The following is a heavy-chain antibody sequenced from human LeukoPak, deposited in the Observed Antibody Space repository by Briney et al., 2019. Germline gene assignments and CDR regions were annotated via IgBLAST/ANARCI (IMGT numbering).Heavy chain of an antibody. Sequence: SETLSLTCTVSGGSVRSGSYFWSWIRQPPGKGLEWIGYIYYSGSTNYNPSLKSRVTISVDTSKNQFSLRLSSVAAADTAVYYCARRSSEGYYYYYMDVWGKGTTVTVSS. CDR3: ARRSSEGYYYYYMDV. J-gene: IGHJ6*03. CDR1: GGSVRSGSYF. V-gene: IGHV4-61*01. D-gene: IGHD3-10*01. CDR2: IYYSGST.